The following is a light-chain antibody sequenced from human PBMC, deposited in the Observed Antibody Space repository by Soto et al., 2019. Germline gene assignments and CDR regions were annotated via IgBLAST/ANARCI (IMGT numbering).Light chain of an antibody. Sequence: ELVLTQSPGTLSFSPGERATLSCRASQSINGNFLVWYQQKLGQAPRLLIFAASSRATGIPDRFSGSGSGTDFTLTISRLDPEDFAVYYCQQNSTSRSWTCGQGTKGDIK. V-gene: IGKV3-20*01. J-gene: IGKJ1*01. CDR1: QSINGNF. CDR2: AAS. CDR3: QQNSTSRSWT.